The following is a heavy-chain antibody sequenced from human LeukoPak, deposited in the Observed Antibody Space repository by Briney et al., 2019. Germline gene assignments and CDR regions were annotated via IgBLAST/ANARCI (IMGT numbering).Heavy chain of an antibody. D-gene: IGHD1-20*01. CDR3: GRDVNWNQIDY. Sequence: GGSLRLSCAASGFTFNNHWMHWVRQAPGKGLVWISRINTDGRTTDYADSVKGRFTISRDNAKNTLYLQMNSLRAEDTADYYCGRDVNWNQIDYWGQGSLVTVSS. J-gene: IGHJ4*02. CDR2: INTDGRTT. V-gene: IGHV3-74*01. CDR1: GFTFNNHW.